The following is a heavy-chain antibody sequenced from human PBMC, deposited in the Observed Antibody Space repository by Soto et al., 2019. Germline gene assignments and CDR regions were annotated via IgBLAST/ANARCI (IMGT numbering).Heavy chain of an antibody. Sequence: EVQLVESGGGLVQPGRSLRLSCAASGFTFDDYAMHWVRQAPGKGLEWVSGISWNSGSIGYADSVKGRFTISRDNAKNSLYLQMNSLRAEDTALYYCAKDPRRGYGSGRREYFDYWGQGTLVTVSS. V-gene: IGHV3-9*01. CDR2: ISWNSGSI. CDR1: GFTFDDYA. J-gene: IGHJ4*02. D-gene: IGHD3-10*01. CDR3: AKDPRRGYGSGRREYFDY.